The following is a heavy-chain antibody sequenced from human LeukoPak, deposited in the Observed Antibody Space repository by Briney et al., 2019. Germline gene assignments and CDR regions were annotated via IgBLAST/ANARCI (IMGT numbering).Heavy chain of an antibody. CDR1: GGSISSGNYS. CDR3: ARGPRVMTTVTSFDP. CDR2: IYHSGST. D-gene: IGHD4-17*01. J-gene: IGHJ5*02. Sequence: SETLSLTCAVSGGSISSGNYSWSWIRQPPGKGLEWIGYIYHSGSTYYNPSLKSRVTISVDRSKNQFSLKLSSVTAADTAVYYCARGPRVMTTVTSFDPWGQGTLVTVSS. V-gene: IGHV4-30-2*01.